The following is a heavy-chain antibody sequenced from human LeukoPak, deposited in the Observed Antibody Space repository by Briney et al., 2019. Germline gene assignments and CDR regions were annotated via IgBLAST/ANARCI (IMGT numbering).Heavy chain of an antibody. V-gene: IGHV3-74*01. CDR1: GFTFSSYW. Sequence: PGGSLRLSCAASGFTFSSYWMHWVRQAPGKGLVWVSRINSDGISTSYADSVKGRFTISRDNAKNTLYPQMNSLRADDTAVYYCAKGGATVIDYWGQGTLVTVSS. J-gene: IGHJ4*02. D-gene: IGHD4-17*01. CDR2: INSDGIST. CDR3: AKGGATVIDY.